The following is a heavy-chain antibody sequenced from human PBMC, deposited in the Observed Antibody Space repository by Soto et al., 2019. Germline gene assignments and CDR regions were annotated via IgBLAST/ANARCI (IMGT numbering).Heavy chain of an antibody. CDR3: ARGVGSSPPRY. Sequence: SETLSLTCTISGGSISFYYWSWIRQPPGQALEWIGYIYDSGSPYYNPSLRSRVIISADTSKNQISLKLTSATAADTAVYYCARGVGSSPPRYWGRGTLVTVSS. J-gene: IGHJ4*02. CDR1: GGSISFYY. D-gene: IGHD1-26*01. CDR2: IYDSGSP. V-gene: IGHV4-59*01.